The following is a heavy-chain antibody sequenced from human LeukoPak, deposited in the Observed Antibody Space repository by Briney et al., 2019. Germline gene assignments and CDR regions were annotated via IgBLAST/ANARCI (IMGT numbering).Heavy chain of an antibody. V-gene: IGHV3-48*03. CDR3: AKSVNTYDSTTIDY. D-gene: IGHD3-22*01. CDR1: GFTFSSYE. J-gene: IGHJ4*02. Sequence: GGSLRLSCAASGFTFSSYEMNWVRQAPGKGLEWVSYISSSGSTIYYADSVKGRFTISRDNAKNSLYLQMNSLRAEDTAVYYCAKSVNTYDSTTIDYWGQGTLVTVSS. CDR2: ISSSGSTI.